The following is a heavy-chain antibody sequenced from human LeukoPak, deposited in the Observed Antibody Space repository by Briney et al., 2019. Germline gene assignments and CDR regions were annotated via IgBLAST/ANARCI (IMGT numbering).Heavy chain of an antibody. CDR3: ARERGGSYSFDY. Sequence: GGSLRLSCAASGFTFSSYEMNWVRQAPGKGLEWVSYISSSGSTIYYADSVKGRFTISRDNAQNSLYLQMNSLRAEDTAVYYCARERGGSYSFDYWGQGTLVTVSS. J-gene: IGHJ4*02. CDR2: ISSSGSTI. D-gene: IGHD1-26*01. V-gene: IGHV3-48*03. CDR1: GFTFSSYE.